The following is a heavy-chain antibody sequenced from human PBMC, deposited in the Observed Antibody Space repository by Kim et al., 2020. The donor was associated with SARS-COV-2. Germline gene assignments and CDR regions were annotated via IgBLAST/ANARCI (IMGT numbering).Heavy chain of an antibody. Sequence: SKTFQSRVTITRDTAASTAYMELSSLGSEDTAVYYCARDGSGSYSWFDPWGQGTLVTVSS. CDR3: ARDGSGSYSWFDP. D-gene: IGHD3-10*01. V-gene: IGHV1-3*01. J-gene: IGHJ5*02.